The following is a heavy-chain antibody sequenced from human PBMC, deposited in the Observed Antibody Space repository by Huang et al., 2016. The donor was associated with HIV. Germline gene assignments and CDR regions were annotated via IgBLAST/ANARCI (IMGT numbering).Heavy chain of an antibody. CDR3: ARGSRQGKYYYGSGTAY. CDR2: IKSDGSST. CDR1: GFTFSSYW. Sequence: EVQLVESGGGLVQPGGSLRLPCAASGFTFSSYWMHWVRQVPGKVLVWVSHIKSDGSSTSYADSVKGRFTISRDNAKNTLYLQMNSLRAEDTAVYYCARGSRQGKYYYGSGTAYWGQGTLVTVSS. V-gene: IGHV3-74*01. J-gene: IGHJ4*02. D-gene: IGHD3-10*01.